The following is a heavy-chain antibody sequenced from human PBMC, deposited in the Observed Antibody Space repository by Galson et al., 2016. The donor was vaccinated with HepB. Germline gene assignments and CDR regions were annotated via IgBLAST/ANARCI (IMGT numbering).Heavy chain of an antibody. D-gene: IGHD1-1*01. CDR1: GYRFTNSW. CDR2: IYPGDPDT. Sequence: QSGAEVKKPGESLKISCKGYGYRFTNSWIGWVLQMPGKGLEWMGIIYPGDPDTRYSPSFEGQVTISADNSINTAYLQWNSLKTSDTAMYYCARLNWDEVWWFDPWGQGTQVTVSS. J-gene: IGHJ5*02. CDR3: ARLNWDEVWWFDP. V-gene: IGHV5-51*01.